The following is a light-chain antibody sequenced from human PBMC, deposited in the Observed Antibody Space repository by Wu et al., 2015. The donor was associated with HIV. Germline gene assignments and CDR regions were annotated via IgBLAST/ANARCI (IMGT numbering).Light chain of an antibody. CDR2: GAS. CDR1: QTVRDSY. CDR3: QQYNNWPPVT. J-gene: IGKJ4*01. Sequence: EIVLTQSPGTLSLSPGERATLSCRASQTVRDSYLAWYQQKPGQAPRLLIYGASTRATGIPARFSGSGSGTEFTLTISSMQSEDFAVYYCQQYNNWPPVTFGGGTKVEIK. V-gene: IGKV3-15*01.